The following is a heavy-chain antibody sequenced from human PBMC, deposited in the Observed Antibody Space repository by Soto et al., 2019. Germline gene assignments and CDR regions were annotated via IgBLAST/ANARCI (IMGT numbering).Heavy chain of an antibody. J-gene: IGHJ4*02. D-gene: IGHD3-10*01. Sequence: GGSLRLSCAASGFTFSSYGMHWVRQAPGKGLEWVAVIWYDGSNKYYADSVKGRFTISRDNSKNTLYLQMNSLRAEDTAVYYCARDGRDYYGSGSYYNPLIGYFDYWGQGTLVTVSS. CDR3: ARDGRDYYGSGSYYNPLIGYFDY. CDR2: IWYDGSNK. CDR1: GFTFSSYG. V-gene: IGHV3-33*01.